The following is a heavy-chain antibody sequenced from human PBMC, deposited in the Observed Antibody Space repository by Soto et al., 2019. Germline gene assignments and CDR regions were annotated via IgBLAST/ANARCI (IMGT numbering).Heavy chain of an antibody. CDR2: ISDYNGHT. CDR1: GYSFNTYA. Sequence: QVQLVQSGGEVKRPGASVRVSCKASGYSFNTYAISWVRQAPGQGLEWMGWISDYNGHTDYAQKFQGRVTMTTDTSTNTVSMELRGLTSDDTAVYYCARGRTWGARDFDYWGQGTVVTVSS. D-gene: IGHD3-16*01. J-gene: IGHJ4*02. CDR3: ARGRTWGARDFDY. V-gene: IGHV1-18*01.